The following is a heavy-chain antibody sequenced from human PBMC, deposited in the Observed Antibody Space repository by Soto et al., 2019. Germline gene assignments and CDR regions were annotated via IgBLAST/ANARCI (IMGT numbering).Heavy chain of an antibody. D-gene: IGHD3-10*01. CDR1: GFTFSNAW. CDR2: IKSKTDAGTI. Sequence: GGSLRLSCAASGFTFSNAWMSWVRQAPGKGLEWVGRIKSKTDAGTIDYAAPAKGRFAISRDDSNNTLYLQMNNLETEDTGVYYCTTDWTVRGVSMDVWGQGTTVTVSS. CDR3: TTDWTVRGVSMDV. V-gene: IGHV3-15*01. J-gene: IGHJ6*02.